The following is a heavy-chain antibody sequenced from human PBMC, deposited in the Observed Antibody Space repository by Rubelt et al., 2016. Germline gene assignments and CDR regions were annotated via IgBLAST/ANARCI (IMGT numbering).Heavy chain of an antibody. Sequence: QVQLVQSGAEVKKPGSSVKVSCKASGGTFSSYAISWVRQAPGQGLEWMGRIIPILGIANYAQKVQGRGTITADKSTSTAYMERRSLRSEDTAVDYGARGVEYYYGSGTNWFDPWGQGTLVTVSS. CDR2: IIPILGIA. V-gene: IGHV1-69*04. CDR1: GGTFSSYA. CDR3: ARGVEYYYGSGTNWFDP. D-gene: IGHD3-10*01. J-gene: IGHJ5*02.